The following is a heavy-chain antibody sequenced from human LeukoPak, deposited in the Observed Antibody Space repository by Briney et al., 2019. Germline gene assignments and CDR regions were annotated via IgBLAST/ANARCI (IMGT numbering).Heavy chain of an antibody. J-gene: IGHJ6*02. CDR3: TRHQESRGFYYGSGSSPGMDV. CDR2: IRSKGNTNVT. D-gene: IGHD3-10*01. V-gene: IGHV3-73*01. Sequence: GGTLRLSCAACGHTLSGCDMQGVRQAWGKGLEGGGGIRSKGNTNVTAYSARVKGRFTLSRDDSKNPAYLQMPSLKTDDTAVYYCTRHQESRGFYYGSGSSPGMDVWGQGTTVTVSS. CDR1: GHTLSGCD.